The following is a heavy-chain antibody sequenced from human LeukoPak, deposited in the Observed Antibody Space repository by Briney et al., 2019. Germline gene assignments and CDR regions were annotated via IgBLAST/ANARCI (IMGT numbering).Heavy chain of an antibody. Sequence: GGSLKLSWAAPGFNFSSYWMSWVRQAPGKGLEGVANIKQDGSEKYYVDSVKGRFTISRDNAKNSLYLQMNSLRAEDTAVYYCATDYSSSWYPGDYWGQGTLVTVSS. CDR3: ATDYSSSWYPGDY. D-gene: IGHD6-13*01. J-gene: IGHJ4*02. CDR1: GFNFSSYW. V-gene: IGHV3-7*01. CDR2: IKQDGSEK.